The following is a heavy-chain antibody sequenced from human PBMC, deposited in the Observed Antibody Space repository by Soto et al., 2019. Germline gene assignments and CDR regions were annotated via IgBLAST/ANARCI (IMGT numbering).Heavy chain of an antibody. J-gene: IGHJ6*02. V-gene: IGHV3-23*01. CDR3: AKGTQFFYYYAMDV. Sequence: ELQLLESGGGLAQPGGSLRLSCAASGFTFSSYGMNWVRQAPGKGLEWVSALSGIGDTTYYADSVRGRFSISRDKSKNTRYLQMSSLRGEDTAVYYCAKGTQFFYYYAMDVWGQGTTVTVSS. CDR2: LSGIGDTT. CDR1: GFTFSSYG.